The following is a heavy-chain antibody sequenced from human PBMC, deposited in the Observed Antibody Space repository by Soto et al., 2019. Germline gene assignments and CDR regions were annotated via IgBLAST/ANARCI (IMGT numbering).Heavy chain of an antibody. CDR3: ARERIPAAGDYYYYYGMDV. J-gene: IGHJ6*02. Sequence: PGGSLRLSCAASGFTFSSYAMSWVRQAPGKGLEWVSAISGSGGSTYYADSVKGRFTISRDNSKNTLYLQMNSLRVEDTAVYYCARERIPAAGDYYYYYGMDVWGQGTTVTVSS. D-gene: IGHD6-13*01. V-gene: IGHV3-23*01. CDR2: ISGSGGST. CDR1: GFTFSSYA.